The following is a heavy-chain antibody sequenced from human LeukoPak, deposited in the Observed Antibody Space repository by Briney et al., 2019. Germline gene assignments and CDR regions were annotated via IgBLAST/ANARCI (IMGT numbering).Heavy chain of an antibody. V-gene: IGHV3-23*01. Sequence: GGSLSLSCAASGFTFSSYAMSWVRQAPGKGLEWVSAISGSGGSTYYADSVKGRFTISRDNSKNTLYLQMNSLRAEDTAVYYCAKALIAVAGLNWFDPWGQGTLVTVSS. CDR2: ISGSGGST. D-gene: IGHD6-19*01. CDR3: AKALIAVAGLNWFDP. J-gene: IGHJ5*02. CDR1: GFTFSSYA.